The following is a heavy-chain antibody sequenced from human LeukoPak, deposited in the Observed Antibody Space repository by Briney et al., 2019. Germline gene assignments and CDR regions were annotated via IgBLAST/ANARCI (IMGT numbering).Heavy chain of an antibody. J-gene: IGHJ4*02. CDR2: ISYDGSNK. D-gene: IGHD1-26*01. Sequence: GGSLRLSCAVSGFTFRSYAMHWVRQAPGKGLEWVAVISYDGSNKYYADSVKGRFTISRDNSKNTLYLQMNSLRAEDTAVYYCARDLGRIFDYWGQGTLVTVSS. CDR3: ARDLGRIFDY. V-gene: IGHV3-30*01. CDR1: GFTFRSYA.